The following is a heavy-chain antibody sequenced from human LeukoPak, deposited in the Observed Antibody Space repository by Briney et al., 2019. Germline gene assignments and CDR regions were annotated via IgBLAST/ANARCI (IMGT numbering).Heavy chain of an antibody. CDR3: ARGQGDGSGNWFDR. Sequence: SSGQVSCHASGGPFPTFAISWVRPAPGQGLEWMGGIIPIFGTANYAQKFQGRVTITADESTSTAYMELSSLRSEDTAVYNCARGQGDGSGNWFDRWGQGTLVTVSS. D-gene: IGHD3-10*01. J-gene: IGHJ5*02. CDR2: IIPIFGTA. CDR1: GGPFPTFA. V-gene: IGHV1-69*01.